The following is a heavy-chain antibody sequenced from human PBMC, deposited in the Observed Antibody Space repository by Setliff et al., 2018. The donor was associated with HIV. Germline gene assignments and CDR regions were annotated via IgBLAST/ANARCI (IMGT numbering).Heavy chain of an antibody. CDR1: GYTFRTYG. D-gene: IGHD2-21*01. CDR2: ISAYNGNT. J-gene: IGHJ6*03. Sequence: ASVKVSCRGSGYTFRTYGISWVRQAPGQGLEWMGWISAYNGNTNYAQKLQGRVTMTTDTSTSTAYMELRSLRSDDTAVYYCARVKVVIATFYYMDVWGKGTTVTVSS. V-gene: IGHV1-18*01. CDR3: ARVKVVIATFYYMDV.